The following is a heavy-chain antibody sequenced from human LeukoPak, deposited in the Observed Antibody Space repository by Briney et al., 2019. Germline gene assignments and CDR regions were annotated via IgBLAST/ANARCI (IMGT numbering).Heavy chain of an antibody. D-gene: IGHD4-17*01. CDR1: GFTFSSYA. CDR3: ARGNYGDYVSFDY. Sequence: PGGSLRLSCAASGFTFSSYAMSWVRQAPGKGLEWVSAISGSGGSTYYADSVKGRFTISRDNSKNTLYLQMNSLRAEDTAVYYCARGNYGDYVSFDYWGQGTLVTVSS. J-gene: IGHJ4*02. CDR2: ISGSGGST. V-gene: IGHV3-23*01.